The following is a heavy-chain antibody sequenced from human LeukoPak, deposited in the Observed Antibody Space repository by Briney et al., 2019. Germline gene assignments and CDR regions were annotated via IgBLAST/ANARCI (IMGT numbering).Heavy chain of an antibody. Sequence: GGSLRLSCAASGFTFDDYAMHWVRQAPGKGLEWVSGISWNSGSIGYADSVKGRFTISRDNAKNSLYLQMNSLRAEDTAVYYCAKSADVEMATIGYFDYWGQGTLVTVSS. CDR3: AKSADVEMATIGYFDY. D-gene: IGHD5-24*01. V-gene: IGHV3-9*01. J-gene: IGHJ4*02. CDR2: ISWNSGSI. CDR1: GFTFDDYA.